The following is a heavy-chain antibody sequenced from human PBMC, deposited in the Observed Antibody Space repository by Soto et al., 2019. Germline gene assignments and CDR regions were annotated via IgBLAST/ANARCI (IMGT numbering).Heavy chain of an antibody. V-gene: IGHV3-13*01. CDR1: GFTFSSYD. Sequence: GGSLRLSCAASGFTFSSYDMHWVRQATGKGLEWVSAIGTAGDTYYPGSVKGRFTISRENAKNSLYLQMNSLRAGDTAVYYCARAALTTGGDDAFDIWGQGTMVTVSS. CDR2: IGTAGDT. J-gene: IGHJ3*02. D-gene: IGHD3-16*01. CDR3: ARAALTTGGDDAFDI.